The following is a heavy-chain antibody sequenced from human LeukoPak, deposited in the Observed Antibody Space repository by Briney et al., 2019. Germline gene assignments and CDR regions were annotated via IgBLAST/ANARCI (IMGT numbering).Heavy chain of an antibody. CDR3: ARDETGGYNYYYYYMDV. D-gene: IGHD5-12*01. Sequence: SGGSLRLSCTASGFTFINYSMNWVRQAPGKGLEWVSGINWNGGSTGYADSVKGRFTISRDNAKNSLYLQMNSLRAEDTALYYCARDETGGYNYYYYYMDVWGKGTTVTVSS. CDR2: INWNGGST. CDR1: GFTFINYS. V-gene: IGHV3-20*04. J-gene: IGHJ6*03.